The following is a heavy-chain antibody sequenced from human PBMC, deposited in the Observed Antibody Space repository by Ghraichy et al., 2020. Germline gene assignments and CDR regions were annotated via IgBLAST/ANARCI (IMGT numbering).Heavy chain of an antibody. Sequence: ASVKVSCKASGYTFTSYAMHWVRQAPGQRLEWMGWINAGNGNTKYSQKFQGRVTITRDTSASTAYMELSSLSSEDTAVYYCARVSAPTYDSSGYPFDYWGQGILVTVSS. CDR1: GYTFTSYA. CDR3: ARVSAPTYDSSGYPFDY. D-gene: IGHD3-22*01. J-gene: IGHJ4*02. V-gene: IGHV1-3*01. CDR2: INAGNGNT.